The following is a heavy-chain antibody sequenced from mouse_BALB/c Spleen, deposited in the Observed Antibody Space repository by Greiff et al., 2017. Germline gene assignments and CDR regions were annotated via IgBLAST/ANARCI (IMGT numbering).Heavy chain of an antibody. CDR1: GFTFSSYT. D-gene: IGHD2-1*01. Sequence: DVMLVESGGGLVKPGGSLKLSCAASGFTFSSYTMSWVRQTPEKRLEWVATISSGGGNTYYPDSVKGRFTISRDNAKNNLYLQMSSLRSEDTAMYYCARHDYYGNYGWFAYWGQGTLVTVSA. V-gene: IGHV5-9*03. J-gene: IGHJ3*01. CDR3: ARHDYYGNYGWFAY. CDR2: ISSGGGNT.